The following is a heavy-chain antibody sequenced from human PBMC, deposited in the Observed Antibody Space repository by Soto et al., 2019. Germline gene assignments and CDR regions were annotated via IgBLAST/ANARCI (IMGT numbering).Heavy chain of an antibody. Sequence: ASETLSLTCTVSGGSIRSDGYYWSWIRQHPGKGLEWIGYIYYSGSTYYNPSLKSRVSISADTSNNQFSLKLTSVTAADTAVYYCAGGSSKSWFDTWGQGTLVTVSS. CDR3: AGGSSKSWFDT. CDR1: GGSIRSDGYY. V-gene: IGHV4-31*03. D-gene: IGHD6-6*01. CDR2: IYYSGST. J-gene: IGHJ5*02.